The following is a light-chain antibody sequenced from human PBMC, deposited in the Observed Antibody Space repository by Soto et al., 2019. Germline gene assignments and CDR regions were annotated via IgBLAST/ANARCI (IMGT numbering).Light chain of an antibody. CDR2: WAS. CDR3: QQYGSSPSWT. V-gene: IGKV4-1*01. Sequence: DIVMTQSPDSLSVSLGERATINCKSSQSVLYNSDNKNYLALYQQKPGQPPKLLIYWASSRESGVPDRFSGSGSGTDFTLTIIRLQAEDVAVYYCQQYGSSPSWTFGQGTKVEIK. CDR1: QSVLYNSDNKNY. J-gene: IGKJ1*01.